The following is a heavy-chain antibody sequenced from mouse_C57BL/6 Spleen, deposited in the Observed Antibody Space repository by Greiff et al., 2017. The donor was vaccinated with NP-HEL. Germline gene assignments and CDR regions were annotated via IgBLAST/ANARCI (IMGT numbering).Heavy chain of an antibody. J-gene: IGHJ3*01. CDR1: GYTFTSYW. Sequence: VQLQQPGAELVKPGASVKMSCKASGYTFTSYWITWVKQRPGQGLEWIGDIYPGSGSTNYNEKFKSKATLTVDTSSSTAYMQLSSLTSEDSAVYYCARGGFSYGSSWFAYWGQGTLVTVSA. D-gene: IGHD1-1*01. CDR2: IYPGSGST. CDR3: ARGGFSYGSSWFAY. V-gene: IGHV1-55*01.